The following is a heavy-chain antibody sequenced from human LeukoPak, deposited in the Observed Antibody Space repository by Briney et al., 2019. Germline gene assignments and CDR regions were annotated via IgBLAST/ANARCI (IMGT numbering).Heavy chain of an antibody. CDR3: ASADC. Sequence: GGSLRLSCAASGFAFGSYAMHWVRQAPGKGLEYVSAISHDGATTYYANSVKGRFTISRDNSKNTLYLQMGSLRAEDMAVYYCASADCWGQGTLVTVSS. V-gene: IGHV3-64*01. J-gene: IGHJ4*02. CDR1: GFAFGSYA. CDR2: ISHDGATT.